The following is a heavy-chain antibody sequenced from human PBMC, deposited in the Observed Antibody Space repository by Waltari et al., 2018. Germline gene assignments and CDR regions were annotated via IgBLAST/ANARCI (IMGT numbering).Heavy chain of an antibody. CDR3: ARPQRGYYGMDV. J-gene: IGHJ6*02. CDR1: GFTFGDYY. Sequence: QVQLAASGGGLVKPGGSLRLSCAGPGFTFGDYYMGWIRQAPGKGLEWVSFISSSGATTYYADSVKDRFTISRDNSNNSVSLQMHSRRVEDTALYYCARPQRGYYGMDVWGQGTLVTVSS. V-gene: IGHV3-11*01. CDR2: ISSSGATT.